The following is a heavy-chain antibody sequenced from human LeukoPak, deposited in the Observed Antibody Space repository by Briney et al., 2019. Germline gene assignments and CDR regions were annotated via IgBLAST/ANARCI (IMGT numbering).Heavy chain of an antibody. V-gene: IGHV4-34*01. CDR1: GGSFSGYY. Sequence: PSETLSLACAVYGGSFSGYYWSWIRQPPGKGLEWIGEINHSGSTNYNPSLKSRVTISVDTSKNQFSLKLSSVTAADTAVYCCARGRPGQHWGQGTLVTVSS. CDR2: INHSGST. CDR3: ARGRPGQH. J-gene: IGHJ1*01.